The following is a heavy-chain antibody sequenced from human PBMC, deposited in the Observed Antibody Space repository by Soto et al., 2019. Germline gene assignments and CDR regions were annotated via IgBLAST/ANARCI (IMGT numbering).Heavy chain of an antibody. J-gene: IGHJ4*02. CDR3: AREAVAAAGTSEYFDY. V-gene: IGHV4-59*01. D-gene: IGHD6-13*01. Sequence: PSETLSLTCTVSGGSISSYYWSWIRQPPGKGLEWIGYIYYSGSTNYNPSLKSRVTISVDTSKNQFSLKLSSVTAADTAVYYCAREAVAAAGTSEYFDYWGQGTLVTVS. CDR2: IYYSGST. CDR1: GGSISSYY.